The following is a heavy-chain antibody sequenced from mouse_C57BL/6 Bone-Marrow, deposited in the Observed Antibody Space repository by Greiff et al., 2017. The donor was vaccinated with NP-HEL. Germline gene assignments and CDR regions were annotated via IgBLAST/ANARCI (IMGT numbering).Heavy chain of an antibody. CDR3: ARNYYGSPAWFAY. D-gene: IGHD1-1*01. Sequence: VQLQQSGAELVRPGTSVKVSCKASGYAFTNYLIAWVKQRPGQGLEWIGVINPGSGGTNYTEKFKGKATLTADKSSSTAYMQLSSLTSEDSAVYFCARNYYGSPAWFAYWGQGTLVTVSA. V-gene: IGHV1-54*01. CDR1: GYAFTNYL. J-gene: IGHJ3*01. CDR2: INPGSGGT.